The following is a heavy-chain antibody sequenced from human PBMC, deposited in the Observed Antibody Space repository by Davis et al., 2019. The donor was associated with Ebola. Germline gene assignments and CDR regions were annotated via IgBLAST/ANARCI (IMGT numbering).Heavy chain of an antibody. CDR2: ISGSGDST. V-gene: IGHV3-23*01. CDR1: GFTFSSYA. J-gene: IGHJ4*02. D-gene: IGHD6-19*01. Sequence: GESLKISCAASGFTFSSYAMSWVRQAPGKGLEWVSGISGSGDSTYYAESVKGRVTISRDNPKKTLYLQMNSLRAEDTAVYYCAKQVGSSGWYNFDYWGQGTQVTVSS. CDR3: AKQVGSSGWYNFDY.